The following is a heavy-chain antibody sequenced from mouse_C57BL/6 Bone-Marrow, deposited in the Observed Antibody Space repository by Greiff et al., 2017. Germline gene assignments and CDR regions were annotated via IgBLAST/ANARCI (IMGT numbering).Heavy chain of an antibody. CDR1: GYTFTSYW. CDR3: ARKRNYYDSSFAY. D-gene: IGHD1-1*01. Sequence: VQLQQPGAELVKPGASVKMSCKASGYTFTSYWITWVKQRPGQGLEWIGDIYPGSGSTNYNEKFTSKATLTVDKSSSTAYMQLSSLTSEDSAVYYYARKRNYYDSSFAYEGRGTRITVTA. CDR2: IYPGSGST. J-gene: IGHJ3*01. V-gene: IGHV1-55*01.